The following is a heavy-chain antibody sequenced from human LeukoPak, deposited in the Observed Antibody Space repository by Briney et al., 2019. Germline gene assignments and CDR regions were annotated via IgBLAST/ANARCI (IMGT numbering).Heavy chain of an antibody. D-gene: IGHD2-2*01. CDR2: ISSSSSYI. CDR1: GFTFSSYS. Sequence: GGSLRLSCAASGFTFSSYSMNWVRQAPGKGLGWVSSISSSSSYIYYADSVKGRFTITRDNAKNSLYLQMNSLRAEVTAVYYCATARTGYCSSTSCSPWGQGTLVTVSS. J-gene: IGHJ5*02. V-gene: IGHV3-21*01. CDR3: ATARTGYCSSTSCSP.